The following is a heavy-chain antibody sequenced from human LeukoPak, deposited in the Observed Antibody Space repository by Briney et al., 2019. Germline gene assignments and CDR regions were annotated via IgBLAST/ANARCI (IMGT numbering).Heavy chain of an antibody. J-gene: IGHJ4*02. CDR2: ISGSGGST. V-gene: IGHV3-23*01. CDR3: ASTRYYFDY. CDR1: GFTFSGYA. Sequence: GVSLRLSCAASGFTFSGYAMSWVRQASGKGLEWVSGISGSGGSTNYADPLKGRFTISRDNSKNTLYLQMNSLRAEDTAVYYCASTRYYFDYWGQGTLVTVCS.